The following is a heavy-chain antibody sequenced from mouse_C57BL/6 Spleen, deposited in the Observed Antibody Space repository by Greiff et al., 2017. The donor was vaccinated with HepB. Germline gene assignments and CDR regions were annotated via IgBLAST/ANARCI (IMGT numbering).Heavy chain of an antibody. CDR1: GFTFSSYA. CDR2: ISDGGSYT. Sequence: EVKLMESGGGLVKPGGSLKLSCAASGFTFSSYAMSWVRQTPEKRLEWVATISDGGSYTYYPDNVKGRFTISRDNAKNNLYLQMSHLKSEDTAMYYCARDYGHYAMDYWGQGTSFTVAS. J-gene: IGHJ4*01. CDR3: ARDYGHYAMDY. D-gene: IGHD1-1*01. V-gene: IGHV5-4*01.